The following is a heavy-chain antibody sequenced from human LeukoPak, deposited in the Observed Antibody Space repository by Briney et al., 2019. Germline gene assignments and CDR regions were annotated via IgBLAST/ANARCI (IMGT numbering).Heavy chain of an antibody. Sequence: GGSLRLSCAASGFTFSSYWMSWVRQAPGKGLEWVANIKQDGREKYYVDSVKGRFTVSRDNAKNTLYLQMNSLRAEDTAVYYCARGLLGVFDYWGQGTLVTVSS. CDR2: IKQDGREK. D-gene: IGHD3-10*01. CDR3: ARGLLGVFDY. J-gene: IGHJ4*02. CDR1: GFTFSSYW. V-gene: IGHV3-7*01.